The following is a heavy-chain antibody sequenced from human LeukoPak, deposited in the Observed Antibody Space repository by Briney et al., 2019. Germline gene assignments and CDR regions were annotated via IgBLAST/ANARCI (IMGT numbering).Heavy chain of an antibody. J-gene: IGHJ4*02. D-gene: IGHD1-1*01. CDR2: ISYDGSNK. V-gene: IGHV3-30*03. CDR1: GFTFSSYG. CDR3: ATDRPHPRNEPTNFDY. Sequence: GGSLRLSCAASGFTFSSYGMHWVRQAPGKGLEWVAVISYDGSNKYYADSVKGRFTISRDNSKNTLYLQMNSLRVEDTAVYYCATDRPHPRNEPTNFDYWGQGTLVTVSS.